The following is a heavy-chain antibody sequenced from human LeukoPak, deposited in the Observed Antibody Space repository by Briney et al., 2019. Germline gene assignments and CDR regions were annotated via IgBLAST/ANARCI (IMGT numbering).Heavy chain of an antibody. Sequence: TGGSLRLSCAASGFIFSSYEMNWVRQAPGKGLEWVSYISSSGSSIYYADSVKGRFTISRDNAKNSLYLQMNSLRAEDTAVYYCAKGGRYCSGVSCYSSQWGQGTLVTVSS. V-gene: IGHV3-48*03. D-gene: IGHD2-15*01. CDR2: ISSSGSSI. CDR1: GFIFSSYE. J-gene: IGHJ4*02. CDR3: AKGGRYCSGVSCYSSQ.